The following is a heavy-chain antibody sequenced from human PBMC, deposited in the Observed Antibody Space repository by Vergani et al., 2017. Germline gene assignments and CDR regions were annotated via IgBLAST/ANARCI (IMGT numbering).Heavy chain of an antibody. Sequence: EVQLVESGGGLVQPGGSLRLSCAASGFTFSSYWMSWVRQAPGKGLEWVANIKQDGSEKYYVDSVKGRITISRDNAKNSLYLQMNSLRAEDTAVYYCAKYYDSSGYYYWGQGTLVTVSS. D-gene: IGHD3-22*01. J-gene: IGHJ4*02. CDR1: GFTFSSYW. CDR2: IKQDGSEK. CDR3: AKYYDSSGYYY. V-gene: IGHV3-7*03.